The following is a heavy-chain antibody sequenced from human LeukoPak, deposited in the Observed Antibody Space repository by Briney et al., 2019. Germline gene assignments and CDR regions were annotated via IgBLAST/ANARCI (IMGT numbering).Heavy chain of an antibody. V-gene: IGHV1-58*01. CDR3: AASTYYYGSGSYYKNYYYYMDV. CDR1: GGRFKSYG. J-gene: IGHJ6*03. CDR2: IVVGSGNT. D-gene: IGHD3-10*01. Sequence: ASVKVSCKTIGGRFKSYGFSWVRQAPGQGLEWIGWIVVGSGNTNYAQKFQERVTITRDMSTSTAYMELSSLRSEDTAVYYCAASTYYYGSGSYYKNYYYYMDVWGKGTTVTISS.